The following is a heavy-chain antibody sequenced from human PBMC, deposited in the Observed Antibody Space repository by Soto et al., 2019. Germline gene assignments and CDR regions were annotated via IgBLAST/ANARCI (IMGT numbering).Heavy chain of an antibody. CDR1: GYTFTGYY. J-gene: IGHJ4*02. CDR2: INPNSGGT. D-gene: IGHD5-12*01. V-gene: IGHV1-2*04. CDR3: AILPGIYSGYETSDY. Sequence: QVQLVQSGAEVKKSGASVKVSCKASGYTFTGYYMHWVRQAPGQGLEWMGWINPNSGGTNYAQKFQGWVTMTRDTSISTAYMELSRLRSDDTAVYYCAILPGIYSGYETSDYWGQGTLVTVSS.